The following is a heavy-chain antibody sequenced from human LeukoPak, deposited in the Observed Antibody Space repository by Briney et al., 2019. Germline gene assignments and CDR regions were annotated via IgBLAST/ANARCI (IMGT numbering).Heavy chain of an antibody. CDR1: GGSISRYY. J-gene: IGHJ4*02. Sequence: SETLSLTCTVSGGSISRYYWSWIRQPPGKGLEWIGYIYYSGSTNYNPSLKSRVTISVDTSKNQFSLKLSSVTAADTAVYYCARGYNRYYFDYWGQGTLVTVSS. CDR3: ARGYNRYYFDY. D-gene: IGHD3-10*01. CDR2: IYYSGST. V-gene: IGHV4-59*01.